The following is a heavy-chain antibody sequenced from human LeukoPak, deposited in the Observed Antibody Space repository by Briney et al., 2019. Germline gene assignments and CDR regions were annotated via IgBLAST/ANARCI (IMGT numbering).Heavy chain of an antibody. J-gene: IGHJ4*02. CDR2: IKDKSAGGTA. V-gene: IGHV3-15*01. CDR3: TTVSHIGGRP. Sequence: NLGGSLTLSCAVSGLTFNSAWLSWVRQAPGKGLEWVGRIKDKSAGGTADYAAPVQGRFTISRDDSQNTLYLQMNSLKTEDTAVYYCTTVSHIGGRPGDQGTLVTVSS. CDR1: GLTFNSAW.